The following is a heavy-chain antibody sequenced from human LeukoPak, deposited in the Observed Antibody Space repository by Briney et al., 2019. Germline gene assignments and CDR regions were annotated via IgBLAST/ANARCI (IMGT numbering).Heavy chain of an antibody. CDR2: ISYDGSNK. CDR1: GSTFSSYA. Sequence: PGRSLRLSCAASGSTFSSYAMHWVRQAPGKGLEWVAVISYDGSNKYYADSVKGRFTISRDNSKNTLYLQMNSLRAEDTAVYYCARSVQQLAYYFDYWGQGTLVTVSS. CDR3: ARSVQQLAYYFDY. D-gene: IGHD6-13*01. J-gene: IGHJ4*02. V-gene: IGHV3-30-3*01.